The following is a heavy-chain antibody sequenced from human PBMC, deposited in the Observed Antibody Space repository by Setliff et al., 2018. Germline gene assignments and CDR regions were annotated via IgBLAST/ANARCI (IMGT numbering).Heavy chain of an antibody. CDR1: GGSISSSSYY. CDR3: TRGPDGYTYQGAFDI. CDR2: IYYSGST. D-gene: IGHD5-12*01. V-gene: IGHV4-39*01. Sequence: KTSETLSLTCTVSGGSISSSSYYWGWIRQPPGKGLEWIGSIYYSGSTYYNPSLKSRVTISVDTSKNQFSLKLSSVTAADTAVYYCTRGPDGYTYQGAFDIWGQGTMVTVSS. J-gene: IGHJ3*02.